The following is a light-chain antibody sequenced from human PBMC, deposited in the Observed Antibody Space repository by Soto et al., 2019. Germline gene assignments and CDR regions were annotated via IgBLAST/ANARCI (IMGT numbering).Light chain of an antibody. V-gene: IGKV2-30*01. J-gene: IGKJ2*01. Sequence: VVLTQSPLSLPVTLGQPASISCRSSQSLVNGAGDTCLSWFHQRPGQSPRRLIYKVSNRDSGVPDRFSGSGSVSDFTLTITRVEAEDIGTYYCMQGTHWPPYTFGQGTRLEIK. CDR2: KVS. CDR3: MQGTHWPPYT. CDR1: QSLVNGAGDTC.